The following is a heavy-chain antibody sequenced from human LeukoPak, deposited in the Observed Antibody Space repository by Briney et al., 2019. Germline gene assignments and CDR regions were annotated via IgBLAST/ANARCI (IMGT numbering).Heavy chain of an antibody. V-gene: IGHV4-31*03. D-gene: IGHD3-16*01. J-gene: IGHJ4*02. CDR3: ARGSPGHPPIGLY. Sequence: PSGTLSLTCTVSGGSISGSSYYWGWIRQHPGKGLEWIGYIYYSGSTYYNPSLKSRVTISVDTSKNQFSLKLSSVTAADTAVYYCARGSPGHPPIGLYWGQGTLVTVSS. CDR2: IYYSGST. CDR1: GGSISGSSYY.